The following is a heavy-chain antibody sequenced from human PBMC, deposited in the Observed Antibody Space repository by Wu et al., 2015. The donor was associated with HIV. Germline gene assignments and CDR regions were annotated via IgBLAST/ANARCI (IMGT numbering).Heavy chain of an antibody. D-gene: IGHD4/OR15-4a*01. J-gene: IGHJ5*02. Sequence: QAQLVQSGPEAKSPGASVKVSCKASYILTSNPIGWVRQAPGQRLEWMGWMNPANGHIQPAQKFQDRIKMSTDNSAHTAYMELKSLTSDDAAIYFCARVQFDPNYYTYFDLWGKELWSLSPQ. CDR1: YILTSNP. CDR2: MNPANGHI. V-gene: IGHV1-18*01. CDR3: ARVQFDPNYYTYFDL.